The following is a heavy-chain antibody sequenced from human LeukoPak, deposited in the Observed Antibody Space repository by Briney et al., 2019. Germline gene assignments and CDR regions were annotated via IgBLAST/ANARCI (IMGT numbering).Heavy chain of an antibody. CDR1: GFTFSSYA. V-gene: IGHV3-30-3*01. J-gene: IGHJ4*02. Sequence: PGGSLRLSCAASGFTFSSYAMHWVRQAPGKGLEWVAVISYDGSNKYYADSVKGRFTISRDNSKNTLYPQMNSLRAEDTAVYYCARDLDFSYYFDYWGQGTLVTVSS. CDR2: ISYDGSNK. CDR3: ARDLDFSYYFDY. D-gene: IGHD6-6*01.